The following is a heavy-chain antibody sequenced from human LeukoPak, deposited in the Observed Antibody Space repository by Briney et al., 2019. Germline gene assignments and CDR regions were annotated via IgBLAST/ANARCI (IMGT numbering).Heavy chain of an antibody. CDR1: GFTVSSNY. Sequence: GGSLRLSCAASGFTVSSNYMNWVRQAPGEGLEWFSVLYSGGNTYYADSVKGRFTISRDNSKNTLYLQMNSLRAEDTAVYYCARTVTGGDYFDYWGQGTLVTVSS. CDR3: ARTVTGGDYFDY. D-gene: IGHD1-14*01. J-gene: IGHJ4*02. CDR2: LYSGGNT. V-gene: IGHV3-66*01.